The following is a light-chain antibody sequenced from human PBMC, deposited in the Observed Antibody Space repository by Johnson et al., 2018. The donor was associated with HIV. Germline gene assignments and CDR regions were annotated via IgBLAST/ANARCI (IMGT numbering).Light chain of an antibody. CDR1: SSNIGNNY. CDR3: GTWDSSLSAGGV. V-gene: IGLV1-51*02. CDR2: ENN. Sequence: QSVLTQPPSVSAAPGQKVTISCSGSSSNIGNNYVSWYRQLPGTAPKLLIYENNKRPSGIPDRFSGSKSGTSATLGITGLQTGDEADDYCGTWDSSLSAGGVFGTGTKVTVL. J-gene: IGLJ1*01.